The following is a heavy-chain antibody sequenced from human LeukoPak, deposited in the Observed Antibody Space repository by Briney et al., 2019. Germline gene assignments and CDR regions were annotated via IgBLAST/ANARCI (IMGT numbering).Heavy chain of an antibody. CDR1: GFTFTNYV. D-gene: IGHD2-21*02. J-gene: IGHJ4*02. CDR2: ISGRGGDT. CDR3: AKSQGAWYSFEY. Sequence: AGESLRLSCAASGFTFTNYVMSWVRHAPGKGLEWVSAISGRGGDTKYADSVKGRFTTSRDNSNNTLYLQMNSLRAEDTALYYCAKSQGAWYSFEYWGQGILVTVSP. V-gene: IGHV3-23*01.